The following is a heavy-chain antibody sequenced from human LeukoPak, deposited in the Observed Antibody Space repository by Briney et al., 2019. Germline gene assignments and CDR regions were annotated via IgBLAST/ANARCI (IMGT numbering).Heavy chain of an antibody. Sequence: PGGSLRLSCAASGFTFNSFSMYWVRQGPGKGLEWVAVISDDGRNKDYADSVKGRFTILRDNSKNTMYLQMDTLGADDTAVYYCAESVLLQWLFQGGGFDVWGQGTMVTVSS. CDR1: GFTFNSFS. CDR2: ISDDGRNK. CDR3: AESVLLQWLFQGGGFDV. D-gene: IGHD3-3*01. V-gene: IGHV3-30*14. J-gene: IGHJ3*01.